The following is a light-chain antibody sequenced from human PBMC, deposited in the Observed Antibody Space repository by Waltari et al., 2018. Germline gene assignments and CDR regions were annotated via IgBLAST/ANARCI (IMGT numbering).Light chain of an antibody. J-gene: IGLJ2*01. CDR3: QVWDSASNRVV. Sequence: HQQAVQAPILVIYFNRDRPSGIPERFSGSTSANTATLTITRVEGGDEGDFYCQVWDSASNRVVFGGGTKLTVL. CDR2: FNR. V-gene: IGLV3-21*04.